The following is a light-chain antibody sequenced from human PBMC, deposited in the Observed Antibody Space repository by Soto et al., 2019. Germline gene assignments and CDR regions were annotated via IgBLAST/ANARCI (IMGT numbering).Light chain of an antibody. CDR3: QQYDSSPIT. CDR2: DAS. J-gene: IGKJ5*01. V-gene: IGKV3-20*01. Sequence: EIVLTQSPATLSLSPGEIATLSFRASQSVSSYLAWYQQKPGQAPRLLIYDASRRATGIPDRFSGSGSGADFTLTISRLEPEDFAVYYCQQYDSSPITFGQGTRLEI. CDR1: QSVSSY.